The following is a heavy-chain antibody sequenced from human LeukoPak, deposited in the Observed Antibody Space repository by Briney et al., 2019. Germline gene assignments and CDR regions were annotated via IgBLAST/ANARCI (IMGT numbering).Heavy chain of an antibody. V-gene: IGHV5-51*01. J-gene: IGHJ3*02. CDR3: ARHQGGNYDSSGYPDAFDI. CDR2: IYPGDSDT. D-gene: IGHD3-22*01. Sequence: GESLKISCKGSGYSFTSYWIGWVRQMPGKGLEWMGIIYPGDSDTRHSPSFQGQVTISADKSISTAYLQWSSLKASDTAMYYCARHQGGNYDSSGYPDAFDIWGQGTMVTVSS. CDR1: GYSFTSYW.